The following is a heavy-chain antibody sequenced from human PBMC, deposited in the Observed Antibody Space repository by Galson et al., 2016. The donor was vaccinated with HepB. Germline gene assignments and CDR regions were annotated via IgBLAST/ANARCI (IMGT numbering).Heavy chain of an antibody. CDR3: ARDRWNFPFDF. V-gene: IGHV3-30*03. CDR1: GFPFTTYA. Sequence: SLRLSCAASGFPFTTYAMHWLRQPPGKGLEWLAIISYDGTNKYYAESVKGRFTISRDNSGNTLYLQMRSLRPEDTAVYYCARDRWNFPFDFWGQGTLVTVSS. CDR2: ISYDGTNK. J-gene: IGHJ4*02. D-gene: IGHD1-1*01.